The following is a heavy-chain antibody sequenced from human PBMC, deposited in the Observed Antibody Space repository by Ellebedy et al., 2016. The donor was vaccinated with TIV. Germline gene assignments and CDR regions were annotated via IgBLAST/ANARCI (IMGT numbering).Heavy chain of an antibody. Sequence: SETLSLXXAVYGGSFSGYYWSWIRQPPGKGLEWIGEINHSGSTNYNPSLKSRVTISVDPSKNQFSLKLSSVTAADTAVYYCARALSGSGSYYRGVSYYGMDVWGQGTTVTVSS. CDR2: INHSGST. D-gene: IGHD3-10*01. CDR1: GGSFSGYY. J-gene: IGHJ6*02. CDR3: ARALSGSGSYYRGVSYYGMDV. V-gene: IGHV4-34*01.